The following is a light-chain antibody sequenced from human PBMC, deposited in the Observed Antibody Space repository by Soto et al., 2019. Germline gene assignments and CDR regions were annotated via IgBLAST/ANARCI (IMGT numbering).Light chain of an antibody. CDR3: QQYSDWDRT. V-gene: IGKV3-15*01. CDR1: QTVTSS. Sequence: EIVMTQSPATLSVSPGERATLSCRASQTVTSSLAWYQQKPGQAPRLFIYSASTRATGIPARFSGSGSGPEFTLTSSSLQSDAFAVYYCQQYSDWDRTFGQGTKVDIK. CDR2: SAS. J-gene: IGKJ1*01.